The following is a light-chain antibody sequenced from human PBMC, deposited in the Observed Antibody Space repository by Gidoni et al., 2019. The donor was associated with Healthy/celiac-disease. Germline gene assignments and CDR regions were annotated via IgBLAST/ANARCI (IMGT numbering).Light chain of an antibody. CDR1: QSISSW. J-gene: IGKJ1*01. V-gene: IGKV1-5*03. CDR2: KAS. CDR3: QQYNSYHWT. Sequence: DIQMTQSPSTLSAYVGDRVTITCRASQSISSWLAWYQQKPGKAPKLLIYKASSLESGVPSRFSGSGSGTEFTLTISSLQPDDFATYYCQQYNSYHWTFGQXTKVEIK.